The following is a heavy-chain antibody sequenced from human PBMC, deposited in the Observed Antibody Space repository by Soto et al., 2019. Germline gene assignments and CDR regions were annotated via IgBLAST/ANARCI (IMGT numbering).Heavy chain of an antibody. V-gene: IGHV3-33*01. CDR2: IWYDGSNK. D-gene: IGHD2-2*01. J-gene: IGHJ4*02. CDR3: ARGGCSSTSCYGVYFDY. Sequence: GGSLRLSCAASGFTFSSYGMHWVRQAPGKGLEWVAVIWYDGSNKYYADTVKGRFTISRDNSKNTLYLQMNSQRDEDTNVYYCARGGCSSTSCYGVYFDYWGQGT. CDR1: GFTFSSYG.